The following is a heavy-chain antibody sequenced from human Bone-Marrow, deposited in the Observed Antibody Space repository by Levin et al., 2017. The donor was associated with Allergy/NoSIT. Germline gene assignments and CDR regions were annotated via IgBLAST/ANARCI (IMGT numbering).Heavy chain of an antibody. D-gene: IGHD2-21*01. CDR3: ARQGALGGGATYYFDY. J-gene: IGHJ4*02. CDR1: GFNFFSYG. Sequence: GGSLRLSCAASGFNFFSYGMHWVRQAPGKGLEWVSVISYEESNIEYEDSVKGRFTISRDNSRNTLYLQMNSLRAEDTAVYYCARQGALGGGATYYFDYWGQGTLVSVSS. CDR2: ISYEESNI. V-gene: IGHV3-30*03.